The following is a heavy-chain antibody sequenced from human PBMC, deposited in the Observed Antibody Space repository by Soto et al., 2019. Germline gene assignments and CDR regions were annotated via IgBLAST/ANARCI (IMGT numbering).Heavy chain of an antibody. V-gene: IGHV3-30*18. D-gene: IGHD3-10*01. CDR3: AKDHGSGLLWFGGGIRYGMDV. CDR1: GFTFSSYG. J-gene: IGHJ6*02. CDR2: ISYDGSNK. Sequence: GGSLRLSCAASGFTFSSYGMHWVRQAPGKGLEWVAVISYDGSNKYYADSVKGRFTISRDNSKNTLYLQMNSLRAEDTAVYYCAKDHGSGLLWFGGGIRYGMDVWGQGTTVTVSS.